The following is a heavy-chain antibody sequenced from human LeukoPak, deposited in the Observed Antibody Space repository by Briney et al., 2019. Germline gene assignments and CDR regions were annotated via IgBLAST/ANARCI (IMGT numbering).Heavy chain of an antibody. CDR2: ISSSVSTI. D-gene: IGHD3-9*01. V-gene: IGHV3-48*01. J-gene: IGHJ5*02. Sequence: GGSLRLSCAASGFTFSSYSMNWVRQAPGKGLEWVSYISSSVSTIYYADSVKGRFTISRDNAKNSLYLQMNSLRAEDTAVYYCARGCITIFCQHAWGQGTLVTVSS. CDR3: ARGCITIFCQHA. CDR1: GFTFSSYS.